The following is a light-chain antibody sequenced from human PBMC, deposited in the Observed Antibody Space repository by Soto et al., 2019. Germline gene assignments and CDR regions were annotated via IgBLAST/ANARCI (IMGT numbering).Light chain of an antibody. V-gene: IGLV2-14*01. CDR1: SSDVGGYNY. CDR2: EVS. Sequence: QSVLTQPASVSGSPGQSTTISCTGTSSDVGGYNYVSWYQQHPGKAPKLMIYEVSDRPSGVSNRFSGSKSGNTASLTISGLQAEDEADYYCSSYTITSTYVFGTGTKVTV. J-gene: IGLJ1*01. CDR3: SSYTITSTYV.